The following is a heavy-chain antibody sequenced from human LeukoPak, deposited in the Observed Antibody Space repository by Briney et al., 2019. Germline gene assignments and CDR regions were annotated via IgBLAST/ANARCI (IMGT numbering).Heavy chain of an antibody. J-gene: IGHJ5*02. CDR2: FFYSGST. CDR1: GGSFSGYY. D-gene: IGHD1-1*01. Sequence: PSETLSLTCAVYGGSFSGYYWSWIRQPPGKGLEWIGYFFYSGSTNYNPSLKSRVTISVDTSKNQFSLKLNSVTAADTAVYYCASQTGNRFDPWGQGTLVTVSS. V-gene: IGHV4-59*01. CDR3: ASQTGNRFDP.